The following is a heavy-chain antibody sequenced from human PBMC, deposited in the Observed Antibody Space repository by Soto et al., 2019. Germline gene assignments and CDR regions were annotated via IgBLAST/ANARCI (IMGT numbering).Heavy chain of an antibody. CDR3: ARDDHIVVVPTSLGAMDV. CDR1: GPSISSYY. J-gene: IGHJ6*02. D-gene: IGHD2-2*01. V-gene: IGHV4-59*12. Sequence: SDTLSLTCTVPGPSISSYYWTWIRQTPGKGLEWIGYIYNTGSTTYSPSLKSRVTISVNTSKNQLSLKLTSVTAADSAVYYCARDDHIVVVPTSLGAMDVWGQGTTVTVSS. CDR2: IYNTGST.